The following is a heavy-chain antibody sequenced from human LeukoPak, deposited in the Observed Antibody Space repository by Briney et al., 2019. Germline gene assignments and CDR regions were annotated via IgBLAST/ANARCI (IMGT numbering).Heavy chain of an antibody. CDR3: ARDRRPAAIWDYYYYMDV. V-gene: IGHV4-39*07. CDR1: GGSISSSSYY. D-gene: IGHD2-2*01. CDR2: IYYSGST. Sequence: SETLSLTCTVSGGSISSSSYYWGWIRQPPGKGLEWIGSIYYSGSTYYNPSLKSRVTISVDTSKNQFSLKLSPVTAADTAVYYCARDRRPAAIWDYYYYMDVWGKGTTVTVSS. J-gene: IGHJ6*03.